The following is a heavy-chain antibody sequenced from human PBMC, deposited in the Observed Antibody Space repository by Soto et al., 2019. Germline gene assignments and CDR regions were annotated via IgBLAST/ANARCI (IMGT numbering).Heavy chain of an antibody. CDR3: ASVPIWCGSSSCYTEGFDS. CDR2: ISAGGSDT. D-gene: IGHD2-2*01. V-gene: IGHV3-23*01. CDR1: GFVFSDYA. J-gene: IGHJ4*02. Sequence: EVQLLDSGGGWVQPGGSLRLSCVASGFVFSDYAMSWVRQAPGKGLQWVSAISAGGSDTYYADSVKGRFTVSRVNSTNTLYLQMNTLRAEDTAIYYCASVPIWCGSSSCYTEGFDSWGQGTLVPVSS.